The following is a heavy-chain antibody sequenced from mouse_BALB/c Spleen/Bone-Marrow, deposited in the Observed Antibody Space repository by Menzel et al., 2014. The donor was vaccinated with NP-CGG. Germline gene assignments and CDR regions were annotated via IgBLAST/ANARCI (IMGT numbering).Heavy chain of an antibody. J-gene: IGHJ4*01. V-gene: IGHV1-26*01. D-gene: IGHD1-1*01. CDR1: GYSFTGYY. Sequence: EVQLQQSGPELAEPGASVKISCKASGYSFTGYYMHWVKQSHGKSLEWIGRVNPNNGGTSYNQKFKGKAILTVDKSSSTAYMELRSLTSEDSAVYYCARGPTTVVAYYYAMDYWGQGTSVTVSS. CDR2: VNPNNGGT. CDR3: ARGPTTVVAYYYAMDY.